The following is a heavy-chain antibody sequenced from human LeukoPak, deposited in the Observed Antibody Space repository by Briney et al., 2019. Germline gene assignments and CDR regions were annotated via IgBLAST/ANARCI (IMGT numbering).Heavy chain of an antibody. CDR3: ARDEGDYGGNNDY. Sequence: GGSLRLSCAASGFTFSSYTMNWVRQAPGKGLEWVSSISRRSTYIYYADSVKGRFTISRDNAKNSLYLQMNSLRAEDTAVYYCARDEGDYGGNNDYWGQGTLVTVSS. V-gene: IGHV3-21*01. CDR2: ISRRSTYI. CDR1: GFTFSSYT. D-gene: IGHD4-17*01. J-gene: IGHJ4*02.